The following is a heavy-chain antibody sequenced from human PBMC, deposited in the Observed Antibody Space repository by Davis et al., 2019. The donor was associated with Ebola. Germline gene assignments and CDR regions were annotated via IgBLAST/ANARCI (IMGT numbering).Heavy chain of an antibody. CDR2: ITWDSATI. J-gene: IGHJ6*04. CDR3: ARGPRNYDSSGYSWDYYYYGMDV. Sequence: SLKISCVASGFRFDEHAMHWVRQAPGKGLEWVSGITWDSATIAYADSVKGRFTISRDNAQNSLYLQMNSLRAEDTAVYYCARGPRNYDSSGYSWDYYYYGMDVWGKGTTVTVSS. D-gene: IGHD3-22*01. CDR1: GFRFDEHA. V-gene: IGHV3-9*01.